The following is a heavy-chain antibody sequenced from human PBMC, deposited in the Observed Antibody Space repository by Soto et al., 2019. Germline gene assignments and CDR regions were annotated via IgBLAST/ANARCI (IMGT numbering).Heavy chain of an antibody. D-gene: IGHD1-26*01. CDR1: GYTFSRSG. V-gene: IGHV1-18*01. CDR3: ARSGSVPYSYYGLDG. Sequence: QVQLVQSGAEVRKPGASVKVSCKTSGYTFSRSGISWVRQAPGQGLEWMGWISTYNGDANYAQKLQARVTMTTDTSTSTAFMELGSLTSDDTSVYYCARSGSVPYSYYGLDGWGQGTTVTVSS. CDR2: ISTYNGDA. J-gene: IGHJ6*01.